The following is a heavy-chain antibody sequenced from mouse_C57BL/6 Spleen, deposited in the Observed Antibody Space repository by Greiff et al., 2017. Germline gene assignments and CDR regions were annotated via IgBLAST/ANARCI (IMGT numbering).Heavy chain of an antibody. CDR2: IYPGSGST. V-gene: IGHV1-55*01. CDR1: GYTFTSYW. J-gene: IGHJ2*01. CDR3: ARVTTVVATPYFDY. D-gene: IGHD1-1*01. Sequence: VQLQQPGAELVKPGASVKMSCKASGYTFTSYWITWVKQRPGQGLEWIGDIYPGSGSTNYNEKFKSKATLTVDTSSSTAYMQLSSLTSEDTAVYYCARVTTVVATPYFDYWGQGTTLTVSS.